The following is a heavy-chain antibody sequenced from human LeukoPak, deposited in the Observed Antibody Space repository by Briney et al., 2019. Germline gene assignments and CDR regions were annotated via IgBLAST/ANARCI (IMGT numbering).Heavy chain of an antibody. CDR1: GYSISSGYY. D-gene: IGHD4-11*01. J-gene: IGHJ4*02. CDR2: MYHSGIT. CDR3: ARRYSNSYFDF. V-gene: IGHV4-38-2*01. Sequence: PSETLSLTCAVSGYSISSGYYWGWIRQPPVKGLEWIGNMYHSGITYYNASLKSRVTISVDTSNNQFSLKLNSVTAADTAVYYCARRYSNSYFDFWGQGTLVAVSS.